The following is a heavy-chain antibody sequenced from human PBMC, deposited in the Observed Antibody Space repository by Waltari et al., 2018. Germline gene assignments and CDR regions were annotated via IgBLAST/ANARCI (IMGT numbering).Heavy chain of an antibody. CDR3: AREFSL. CDR2: NCCSSRYI. J-gene: IGHJ4*02. CDR1: GFTFSSYR. V-gene: IGHV3-21*01. Sequence: EVQLVESGGGLVQPGGSLRLSCAASGFTFSSYRMYWVRQATGKGLEWVSTNCCSSRYIYYADSVKGQFTISRDNAKNSLYLQINSPRAEHTAGYYCAREFSLWGQGTLVTVSS.